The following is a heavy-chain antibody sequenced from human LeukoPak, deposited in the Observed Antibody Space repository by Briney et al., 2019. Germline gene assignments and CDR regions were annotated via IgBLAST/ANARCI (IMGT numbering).Heavy chain of an antibody. CDR3: TTGSIAAPLD. Sequence: GGSLRLSCAASGFPFNNAWMTWVRQAPGKGLEWIGRIKSKASGGTTDYAAPVKGRFTISRDDSKNTLYLQMNSLKTEDTAVYYCTTGSIAAPLDWGQRTLVTVSS. CDR2: IKSKASGGTT. V-gene: IGHV3-15*01. CDR1: GFPFNNAW. D-gene: IGHD6-6*01. J-gene: IGHJ4*02.